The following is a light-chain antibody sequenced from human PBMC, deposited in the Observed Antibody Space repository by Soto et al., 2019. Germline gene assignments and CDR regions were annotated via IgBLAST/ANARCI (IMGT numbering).Light chain of an antibody. Sequence: ENVMTQSPGTLSLSPGERATLSCRASQSVGSNYLAWYQQKPGEAQRLLIYRASSRATGIPDRFSGSGSGTDFTLTISRLEPEDFALYYCQQYVSSPLTFGGGTKVESK. J-gene: IGKJ4*01. CDR1: QSVGSNY. V-gene: IGKV3-20*01. CDR3: QQYVSSPLT. CDR2: RAS.